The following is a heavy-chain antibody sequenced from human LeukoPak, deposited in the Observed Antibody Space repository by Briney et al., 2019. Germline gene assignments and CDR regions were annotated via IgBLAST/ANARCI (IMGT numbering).Heavy chain of an antibody. D-gene: IGHD3-10*01. V-gene: IGHV1-69*05. CDR3: AREGSYYGSGSYHLV. J-gene: IGHJ4*02. CDR1: GGTFSSYA. Sequence: SVKVSCKASGGTFSSYAISWVRQAPGQGLEWMGGIIPIFGTANYAQKFQGRVTITTDESTSTAYMELSSLRSEDTAVYYCAREGSYYGSGSYHLVWGQGTLVTVSS. CDR2: IIPIFGTA.